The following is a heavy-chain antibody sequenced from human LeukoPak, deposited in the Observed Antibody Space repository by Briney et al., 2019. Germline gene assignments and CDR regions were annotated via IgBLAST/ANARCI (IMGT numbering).Heavy chain of an antibody. D-gene: IGHD3-3*01. CDR3: ARVDYDFWSGYRNNWFDP. V-gene: IGHV1-18*01. Sequence: ASVKVSCKASGGTFSSYGISWVRQAPGQGLEWMGWISAYNGNTNYAQKLQGRVTMTTDTSTSTAYMELRSLRSDDTAVYYCARVDYDFWSGYRNNWFDPWGQGTLVTVSS. J-gene: IGHJ5*02. CDR2: ISAYNGNT. CDR1: GGTFSSYG.